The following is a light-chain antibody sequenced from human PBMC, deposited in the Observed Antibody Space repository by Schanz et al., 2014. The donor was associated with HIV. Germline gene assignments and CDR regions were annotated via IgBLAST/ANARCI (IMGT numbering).Light chain of an antibody. CDR3: SSYAGRNSFVV. J-gene: IGLJ2*01. V-gene: IGLV2-8*01. CDR1: SNDVGDYNY. Sequence: QSVLTQPPSASGSPGQSVTISCTGTSNDVGDYNYVSWYQQHPGKAPKIMIYEVNKRPSGVPDRFSGSKSGNTASLTVSGLQAEDEADYYCSSYAGRNSFVVFGGGTKLTVL. CDR2: EVN.